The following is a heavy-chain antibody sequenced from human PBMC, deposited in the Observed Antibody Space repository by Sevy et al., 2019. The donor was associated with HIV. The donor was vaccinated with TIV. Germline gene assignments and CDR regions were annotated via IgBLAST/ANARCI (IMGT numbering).Heavy chain of an antibody. D-gene: IGHD2-15*01. V-gene: IGHV3-11*01. J-gene: IGHJ6*02. Sequence: GGSLRLSCAASGFTFSDYYMSWIRQAPGKGLEWVSYISSSGSTIYYADSVKGGFTISRDNAMNSLYLQMNSLRAEDTAVYYCARDSLPIGYYGMDVWGQGTTVTVSS. CDR1: GFTFSDYY. CDR3: ARDSLPIGYYGMDV. CDR2: ISSSGSTI.